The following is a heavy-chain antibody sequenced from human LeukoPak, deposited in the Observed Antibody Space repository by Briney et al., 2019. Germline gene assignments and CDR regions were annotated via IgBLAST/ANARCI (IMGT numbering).Heavy chain of an antibody. V-gene: IGHV3-48*01. D-gene: IGHD3-22*01. CDR2: ISSSSSTI. J-gene: IGHJ4*02. Sequence: GGSLRLSCAASGFTFSTYSMNWVRQAPGKGLEWVSYISSSSSTIYYADSVKGRLTISRDNAKNSLYLQMNSLRAEDTAVYYCARGSTYYDSSGQVPFDYWGQGTLVTVFS. CDR3: ARGSTYYDSSGQVPFDY. CDR1: GFTFSTYS.